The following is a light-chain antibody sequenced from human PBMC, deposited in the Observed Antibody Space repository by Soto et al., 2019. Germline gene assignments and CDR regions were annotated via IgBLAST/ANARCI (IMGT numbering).Light chain of an antibody. V-gene: IGKV3-11*01. CDR1: QSVSDY. CDR3: QQRSDWPIT. Sequence: EILLTQSPATLSLSQVERATLSFRASQSVSDYLAWYQQRPGQAPRLLIYDASNRASGIPARFSGSGSGTDFTLTISSLELEDFAVYYCQQRSDWPITFGQGTRLEI. CDR2: DAS. J-gene: IGKJ5*01.